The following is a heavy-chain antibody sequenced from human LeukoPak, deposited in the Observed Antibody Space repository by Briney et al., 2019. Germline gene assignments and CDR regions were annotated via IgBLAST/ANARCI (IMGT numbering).Heavy chain of an antibody. Sequence: DPSETLSLTCTVSGDSISSYYWSWIRQPPWKGLEWIGYIYYSGSTNYNPSLKSRVTISVDTSKNQFSLKLSSVTAADTAVYYCAREGVSVGARNGPFDYWGQGTLVTVSS. V-gene: IGHV4-59*01. CDR2: IYYSGST. CDR1: GDSISSYY. J-gene: IGHJ4*02. D-gene: IGHD1-26*01. CDR3: AREGVSVGARNGPFDY.